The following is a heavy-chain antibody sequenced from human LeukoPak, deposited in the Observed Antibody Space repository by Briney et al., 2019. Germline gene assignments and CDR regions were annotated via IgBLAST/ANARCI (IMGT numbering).Heavy chain of an antibody. V-gene: IGHV1-69*06. CDR3: ARDSGSYDILTGYWET. CDR1: GGTFSSYA. CDR2: IIPIFDTA. J-gene: IGHJ5*02. Sequence: GASVKVSCKASGGTFSSYAINWVRQAPGQGLEWMGGIIPIFDTANYAQTFQGRVTITADKSTSTTYMELSSLRSEDTAVYYCARDSGSYDILTGYWETWGQGTLVTVSS. D-gene: IGHD3-9*01.